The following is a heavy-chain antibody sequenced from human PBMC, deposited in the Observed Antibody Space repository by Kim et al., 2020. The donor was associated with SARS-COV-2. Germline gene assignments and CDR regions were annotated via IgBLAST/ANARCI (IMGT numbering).Heavy chain of an antibody. CDR3: AKDSSLYSSGYYNGDAFDI. J-gene: IGHJ3*02. CDR1: GFTFSSYA. D-gene: IGHD3-22*01. Sequence: GGSLRLSCAASGFTFSSYAMSWVRQAPGKGLEWVSAISGSGGSTYYADSVKGRFTISRDNSKNTLYLQMNSLRAEDTAVYYCAKDSSLYSSGYYNGDAFDIWGQGTRVTVSS. V-gene: IGHV3-23*01. CDR2: ISGSGGST.